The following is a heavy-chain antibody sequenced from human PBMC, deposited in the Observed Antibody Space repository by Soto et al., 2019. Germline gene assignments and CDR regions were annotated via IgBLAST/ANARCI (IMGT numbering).Heavy chain of an antibody. D-gene: IGHD3-10*01. CDR1: GGSFSGYY. J-gene: IGHJ6*02. V-gene: IGHV4-34*01. CDR2: INHSGST. CDR3: ARGKGTGYYYGMDV. Sequence: ETLSLTCAVYGGSFSGYYWSWIRQPPGKGLEWIGEINHSGSTNYNPSLKSRVTISVDTSKNQFSLKLSSVTAADTAVYYCARGKGTGYYYGMDVWGQGTTVTVS.